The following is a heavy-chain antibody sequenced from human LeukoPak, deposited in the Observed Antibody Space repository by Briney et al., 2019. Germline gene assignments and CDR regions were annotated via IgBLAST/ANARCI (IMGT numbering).Heavy chain of an antibody. D-gene: IGHD5-12*01. CDR2: IYSGGTT. J-gene: IGHJ4*02. Sequence: GGSLRLSCAASGFTFSSYAMSWVRQAPGKGLEWVSVIYSGGTTYYADSVKGRFSISRDNSKNTLDLQMNSLRAEDTAVYYCARYDYGRSGFDYWGQGTLVTVSS. CDR3: ARYDYGRSGFDY. CDR1: GFTFSSYA. V-gene: IGHV3-66*01.